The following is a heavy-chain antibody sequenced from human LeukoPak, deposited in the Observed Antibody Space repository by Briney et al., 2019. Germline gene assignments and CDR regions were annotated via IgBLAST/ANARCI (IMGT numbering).Heavy chain of an antibody. CDR2: INHSGST. CDR1: GGSFSGYY. Sequence: SETLSLTCAVYGGSFSGYYWSWIRQPPGKGLEWIGVINHSGSTNYNPSLKSRVTISVDTSKNQFSLKLSSVTAADTAVYYCASSRYQYCSSTSCYLYYYYGMDVWGKGTTVTVSS. CDR3: ASSRYQYCSSTSCYLYYYYGMDV. J-gene: IGHJ6*04. D-gene: IGHD2-2*01. V-gene: IGHV4-34*01.